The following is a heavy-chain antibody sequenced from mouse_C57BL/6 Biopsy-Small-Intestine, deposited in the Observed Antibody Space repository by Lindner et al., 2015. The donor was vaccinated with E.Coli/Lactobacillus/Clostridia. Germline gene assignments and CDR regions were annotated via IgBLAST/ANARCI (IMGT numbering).Heavy chain of an antibody. CDR1: GGTFSSYA. CDR3: ARDPGLPNAFDI. J-gene: IGHJ3*01. CDR2: IIPIFGTA. Sequence: SVKVSCKASGGTFSSYAVTWVRQAPGQGLEWMGGIIPIFGTANYAQKFQGRVTITADESTSTAYMELSSLRSEDTAVYYCARDPGLPNAFDIWGQGTMVTVSS. V-gene: IGHV1-81*01. D-gene: IGHD3-1*01.